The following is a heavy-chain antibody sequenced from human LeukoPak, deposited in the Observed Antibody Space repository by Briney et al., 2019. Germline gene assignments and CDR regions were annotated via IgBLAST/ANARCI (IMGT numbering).Heavy chain of an antibody. CDR1: GFTFSSHA. V-gene: IGHV3-23*01. J-gene: IGHJ4*02. CDR2: IDGSGRST. CDR3: AKGDHGSGSYSDWGFDY. D-gene: IGHD3-10*01. Sequence: GGSLRLSCTASGFTFSSHAMNWVRQAPGKGLEWVSGIDGSGRSTYYADSVKGRFTISRDNSRNTLYLEMNSLRAEDTALYYCAKGDHGSGSYSDWGFDYWGQGTLVIVSS.